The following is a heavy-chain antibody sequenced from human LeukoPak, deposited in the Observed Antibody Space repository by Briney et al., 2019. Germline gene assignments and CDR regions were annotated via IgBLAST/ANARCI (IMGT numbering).Heavy chain of an antibody. CDR3: ARVGRYGGNSDYYFDY. Sequence: SGTLSLTCTVSGGSISSYYWSWIRPPAGKGLEWIGRIYTSGSTNYNPSLKSRVTMSVDTSKNQFSLKLSSVTAADTAVYYCARVGRYGGNSDYYFDYWGQGTLVTVSS. J-gene: IGHJ4*02. CDR1: GGSISSYY. D-gene: IGHD4-23*01. CDR2: IYTSGST. V-gene: IGHV4-4*07.